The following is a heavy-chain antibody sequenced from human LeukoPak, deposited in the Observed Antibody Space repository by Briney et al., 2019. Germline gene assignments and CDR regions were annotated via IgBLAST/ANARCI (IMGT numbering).Heavy chain of an antibody. CDR3: ARNVYYYDSSGHSTFDY. D-gene: IGHD3-22*01. J-gene: IGHJ4*02. Sequence: SETLSLTCTVSGGSISSYYWSWIRQPAGKGLEWIGRIHTSGSTNYNPSLKSRVTMSVDTSKNQFSLKLSSVTAADTAVYYCARNVYYYDSSGHSTFDYWGQGTLVTVSS. CDR1: GGSISSYY. CDR2: IHTSGST. V-gene: IGHV4-4*07.